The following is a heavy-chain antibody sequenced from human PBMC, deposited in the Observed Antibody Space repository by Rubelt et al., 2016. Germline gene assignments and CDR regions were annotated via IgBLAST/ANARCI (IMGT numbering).Heavy chain of an antibody. J-gene: IGHJ6*04. CDR2: TSGSSSYI. CDR3: ARDSQVDKRSGELHTNYYLDV. CDR1: GFTFSSYS. V-gene: IGHV3-21*01. D-gene: IGHD3-10*01. Sequence: EVQLVESGGGLVKPGESLRLSCAASGFTFSSYSMIWVRQAPGKGLEWVSSTSGSSSYIYYADSMKGRVTISRDNATNSLYLQRNALRADDTAVYYCARDSQVDKRSGELHTNYYLDVWGKGTTVTVSS.